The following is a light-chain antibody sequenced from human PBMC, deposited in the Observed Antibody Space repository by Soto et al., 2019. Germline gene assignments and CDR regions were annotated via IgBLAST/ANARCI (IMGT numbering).Light chain of an antibody. CDR2: ANN. V-gene: IGLV1-40*01. CDR1: SSNIGAEYD. Sequence: QSALTQPPSVSGAPGQRVTISCTGSSSNIGAEYDVHWYQQFPGTAPKLLIYANNNRPSGVPDRFSGSTSGTSASLAITGLQAEDEADYYCQSYDSSLSGYWVFGGGTKLTVL. J-gene: IGLJ3*02. CDR3: QSYDSSLSGYWV.